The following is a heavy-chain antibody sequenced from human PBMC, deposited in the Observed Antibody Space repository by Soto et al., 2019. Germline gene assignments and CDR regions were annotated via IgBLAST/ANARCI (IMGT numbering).Heavy chain of an antibody. Sequence: DSVKVFCKAYGYTFTSYGISWVRQAPGQGLQWMGSISAKSGGTNTAQKFQGRATMTTDTSISTASMELTRLTSDDTAIYYCARGDSTDCSNGVCSFFYNHDMDVWGQGTTVTVSS. CDR2: ISAKSGGT. V-gene: IGHV1-18*01. CDR3: ARGDSTDCSNGVCSFFYNHDMDV. J-gene: IGHJ6*02. D-gene: IGHD2-8*01. CDR1: GYTFTSYG.